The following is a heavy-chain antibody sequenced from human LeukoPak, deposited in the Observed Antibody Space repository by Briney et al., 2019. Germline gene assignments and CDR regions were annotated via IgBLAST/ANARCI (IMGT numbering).Heavy chain of an antibody. J-gene: IGHJ4*02. D-gene: IGHD6-13*01. Sequence: GGSLRLSCAASGFTFNNYALSWVRQAPGKGLEWVSGISGSGSNTYYADSVKGRFTISRDNSKNTLYLQMNSLRAEDTPVYYCAKAESSGWYLGGWGQGTLVTVSP. CDR2: ISGSGSNT. V-gene: IGHV3-23*01. CDR3: AKAESSGWYLGG. CDR1: GFTFNNYA.